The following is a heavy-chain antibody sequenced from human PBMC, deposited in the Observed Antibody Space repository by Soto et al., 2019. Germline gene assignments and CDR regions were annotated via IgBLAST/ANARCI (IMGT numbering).Heavy chain of an antibody. CDR2: IYYSGST. CDR1: GGSISSGDYY. CDR3: AREMGTGDRSGIDY. V-gene: IGHV4-30-4*01. D-gene: IGHD6-19*01. J-gene: IGHJ4*02. Sequence: QVQLQESGPGLVKPSQTLSLTCTVSGGSISSGDYYWSWIRQPPGKGLEWIGYIYYSGSTYYNPSLKSRVIISVDTSKNQYSLKLSSVTAADTAVYYCAREMGTGDRSGIDYWGQGTLVTVSS.